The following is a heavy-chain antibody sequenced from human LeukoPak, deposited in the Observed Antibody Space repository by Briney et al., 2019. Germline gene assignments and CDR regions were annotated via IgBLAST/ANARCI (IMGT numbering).Heavy chain of an antibody. CDR3: ARGRRLRVIASQPIYYYYYMDV. Sequence: ASVKVSCTASVYTFNTFDINWVRQATGQGPEWMGWVNPYNDKTVYAPKFQGRVSISSNNSINTAYMEFSGLKSDDTAVYYCARGRRLRVIASQPIYYYYYMDVWGGGTTVTVSS. D-gene: IGHD2-21*01. CDR2: VNPYNDKT. V-gene: IGHV1-8*03. J-gene: IGHJ6*03. CDR1: VYTFNTFD.